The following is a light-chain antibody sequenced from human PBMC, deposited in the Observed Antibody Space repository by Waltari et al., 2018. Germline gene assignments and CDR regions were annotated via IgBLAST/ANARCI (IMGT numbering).Light chain of an antibody. CDR3: QHYVRLPAT. CDR2: GAS. CDR1: QSVSRS. J-gene: IGKJ1*01. Sequence: IVSTQSPGTLSLSPGARATLSCRASQSVSRSLAWYQQKPGQAPKLLIYGASTRATGIPDRFTGSGSGTDFSLTISSLEPEDFAIYFCQHYVRLPATFGQGTKVEIK. V-gene: IGKV3-20*01.